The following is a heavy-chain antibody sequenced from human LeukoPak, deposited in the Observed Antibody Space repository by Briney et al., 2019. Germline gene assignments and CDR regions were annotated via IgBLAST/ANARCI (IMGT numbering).Heavy chain of an antibody. Sequence: GASVKVSCKASGYTFTGYYMHWVRHAPGQGLERMGGINPNSGGTNYAQKFQGRVTMTRDTSISTAYMELSRLRSDDTAVYYCARDYGDYAGLWFDPWGQGTLVTVSS. J-gene: IGHJ5*02. CDR3: ARDYGDYAGLWFDP. CDR2: INPNSGGT. CDR1: GYTFTGYY. D-gene: IGHD4-17*01. V-gene: IGHV1-2*02.